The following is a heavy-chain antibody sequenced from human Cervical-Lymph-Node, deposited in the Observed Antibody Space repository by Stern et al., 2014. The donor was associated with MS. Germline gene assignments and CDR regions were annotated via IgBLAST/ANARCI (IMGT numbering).Heavy chain of an antibody. CDR2: IYYSGST. D-gene: IGHD2/OR15-2a*01. Sequence: QLQLQESGPGLVKHSENLPITCTASGGSITNYYWSWTRQPPGNGLEWIGYIYYSGSTNYNTSLKSRVTISVDTSKNQFSLKLSSVTAADTAVYYCARDKGMFFLWGQGTLVTVSS. V-gene: IGHV4-59*01. J-gene: IGHJ4*01. CDR3: ARDKGMFFL. CDR1: GGSITNYY.